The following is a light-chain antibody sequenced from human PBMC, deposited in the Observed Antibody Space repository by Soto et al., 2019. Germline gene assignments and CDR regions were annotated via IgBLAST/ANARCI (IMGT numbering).Light chain of an antibody. J-gene: IGKJ4*01. CDR1: QSLLHRDGKTY. V-gene: IGKV2D-29*01. CDR3: MQDVELPFT. CDR2: EVS. Sequence: DVVLTQTPLSLSVTPGQPASMSCKSSQSLLHRDGKTYLYWYLQKPGQPPQVLIYEVSNRFSGVSDRFSASGSGTDFTLQISRVEADDVGVYYCMQDVELPFTFGGGTKVDIK.